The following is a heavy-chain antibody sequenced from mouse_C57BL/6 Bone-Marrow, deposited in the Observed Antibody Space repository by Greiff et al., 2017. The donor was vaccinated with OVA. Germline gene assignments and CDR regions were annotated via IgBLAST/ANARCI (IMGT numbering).Heavy chain of an antibody. CDR3: ARRYYGSSWYFDV. CDR1: GYTFTSYW. CDR2: IYPGSGST. Sequence: VQLQQPGAELVKPGASVKMSCKASGYTFTSYWITWVKQRPGQGLEWIGDIYPGSGSTNYNAKFKSKATLTVDTSSSTAYMQLSSLTSEDSAVYYCARRYYGSSWYFDVWGTGTTVTVSS. J-gene: IGHJ1*03. D-gene: IGHD1-1*01. V-gene: IGHV1-55*01.